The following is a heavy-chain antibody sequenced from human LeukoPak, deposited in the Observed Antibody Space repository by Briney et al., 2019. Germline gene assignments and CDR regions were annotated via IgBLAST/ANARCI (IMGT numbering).Heavy chain of an antibody. D-gene: IGHD3-22*01. CDR2: INPSGGST. CDR3: ARDRDSSGYFPSAFDY. CDR1: GYTFTSYY. J-gene: IGHJ4*02. V-gene: IGHV1-46*01. Sequence: ASVTVSFKASGYTFTSYYVHWVRQAPGQGLEWMGIINPSGGSTSYAQKFQGRVTMTRDTSTSTVYMELSSLRSEDTAVYYCARDRDSSGYFPSAFDYWGQGTLVTVSS.